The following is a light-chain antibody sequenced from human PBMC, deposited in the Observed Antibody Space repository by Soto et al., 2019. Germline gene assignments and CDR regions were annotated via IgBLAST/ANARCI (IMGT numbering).Light chain of an antibody. CDR3: HQRQSWPRT. Sequence: EIVLTQSPGTLSLSPGERATLSCRASQSVSSSYLAWYQQKPGQAPRLLIYGASSRATGIPDRFSGSGSETDFTLTISRLEPEDFAVYYCHQRQSWPRTFGQGTKVDIK. V-gene: IGKV3-20*01. CDR2: GAS. CDR1: QSVSSSY. J-gene: IGKJ1*01.